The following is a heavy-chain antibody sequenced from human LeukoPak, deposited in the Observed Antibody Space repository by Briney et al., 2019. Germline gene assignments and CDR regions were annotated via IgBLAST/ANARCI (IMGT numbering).Heavy chain of an antibody. D-gene: IGHD4-23*01. Sequence: GGSLRLSCAASGFTFSSYSMNWVRQAPGKGLEWVSSISSSSSYIYYADSVKGRFTISRDNAKNSLYLQMNSLRDEDTAVYYCARVYRTVVTPWDYWGQGTLVTVSS. J-gene: IGHJ4*02. CDR1: GFTFSSYS. CDR3: ARVYRTVVTPWDY. V-gene: IGHV3-21*01. CDR2: ISSSSSYI.